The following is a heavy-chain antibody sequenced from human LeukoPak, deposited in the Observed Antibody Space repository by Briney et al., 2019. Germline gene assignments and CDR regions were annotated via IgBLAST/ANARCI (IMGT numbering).Heavy chain of an antibody. D-gene: IGHD3-3*01. Sequence: ASVKVSCKASGYTFTSYGISWVRQAPGQGLEWMGWISAYSGNTNYAQKLQGRVTMTTDTSTSTAYMELRSLRSDDTAVYYCARDQQRITIFAVVDDGFDIWGQGTMVTVSS. CDR2: ISAYSGNT. J-gene: IGHJ3*02. CDR3: ARDQQRITIFAVVDDGFDI. CDR1: GYTFTSYG. V-gene: IGHV1-18*01.